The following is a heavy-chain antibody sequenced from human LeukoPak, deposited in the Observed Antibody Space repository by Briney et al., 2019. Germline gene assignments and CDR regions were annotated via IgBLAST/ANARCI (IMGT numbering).Heavy chain of an antibody. V-gene: IGHV4-4*02. CDR2: MYLSGTT. D-gene: IGHD3-3*01. CDR1: GDSINSLDL. CDR3: ARGRGVFWSGYYSDY. Sequence: SETLSLTCTVSGDSINSLDLWSWVRQPPGKGLEWIGEMYLSGTTHSNPSVKSRVTISIDKSKNQFFLKLSSVTAADTAVYYCARGRGVFWSGYYSDYWGQGTLVTVSS. J-gene: IGHJ4*02.